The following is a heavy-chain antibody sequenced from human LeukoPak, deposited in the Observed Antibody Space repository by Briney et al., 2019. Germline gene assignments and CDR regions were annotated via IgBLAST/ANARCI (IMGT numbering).Heavy chain of an antibody. V-gene: IGHV3-21*01. Sequence: GGSLRLSCAASGFTFSSYSMNWVRQAPGKGLEWVSFISGSSTYIYYADSVKGRFTISRDNAKNTVYLQMNSLRAEDTAVYYCARSLGSSGYQDYWGQGTLVTVSS. D-gene: IGHD3-22*01. J-gene: IGHJ4*02. CDR3: ARSLGSSGYQDY. CDR1: GFTFSSYS. CDR2: ISGSSTYI.